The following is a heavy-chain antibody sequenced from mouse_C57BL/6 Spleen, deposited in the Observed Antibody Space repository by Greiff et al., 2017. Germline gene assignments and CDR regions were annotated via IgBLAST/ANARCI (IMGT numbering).Heavy chain of an antibody. J-gene: IGHJ2*01. CDR1: GYTFTGYW. V-gene: IGHV1-9*01. Sequence: QVQLQQSGAELMKPGASVKLSCKASGYTFTGYWIEWVKQRPGHGLEWIGEIFPGSGSTNYNEKFKGKATFTVDTSSTTAYMQLSSLTPEDSSIYYCARGIITTVVRSFDYWGQGTTLTVSS. CDR3: ARGIITTVVRSFDY. D-gene: IGHD1-1*01. CDR2: IFPGSGST.